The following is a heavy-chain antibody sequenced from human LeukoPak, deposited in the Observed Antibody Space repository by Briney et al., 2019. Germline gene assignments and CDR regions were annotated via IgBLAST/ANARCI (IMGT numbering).Heavy chain of an antibody. CDR1: GFSVNDNY. J-gene: IGHJ4*02. D-gene: IGHD4-17*01. Sequence: GGSLRLSCAVSGFSVNDNYMSWVRQAPGKGLQWVSVMFPDGRTYYADPVKGRFTISRDLARNTLLLQMHSLRADDTAVHYCARTNPVYGDYDYWGQGTLVTVSS. CDR3: ARTNPVYGDYDY. CDR2: MFPDGRT. V-gene: IGHV3-53*01.